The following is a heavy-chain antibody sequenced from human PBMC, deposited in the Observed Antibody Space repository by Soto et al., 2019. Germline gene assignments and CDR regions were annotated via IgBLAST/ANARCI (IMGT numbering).Heavy chain of an antibody. CDR2: IYSGGST. Sequence: GVSLRLSCAASGFSFSSYLMSWVSQAPGKGLEWVSVIYSGGSTYYADSVKGRFIISRDDSKNTLFLQMNSLRAEDTAVYYCATAKLLLPWLFDYWGQGT. D-gene: IGHD2-15*01. V-gene: IGHV3-66*01. J-gene: IGHJ4*02. CDR1: GFSFSSYL. CDR3: ATAKLLLPWLFDY.